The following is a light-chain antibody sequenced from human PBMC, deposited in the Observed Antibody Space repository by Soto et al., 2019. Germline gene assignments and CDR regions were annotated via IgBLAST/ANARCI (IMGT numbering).Light chain of an antibody. J-gene: IGKJ4*01. V-gene: IGKV3-11*01. CDR2: DAS. CDR3: QQRSNWLT. CDR1: QSVSSY. Sequence: EIVLTQSPATLSLSPGERATLSCRASQSVSSYLAWYQQKPGQAPRLLIYDASNRATGIPARFSGSGSGADFTLTFSSLEPEDFAVYYCQQRSNWLTFGGGTKVDI.